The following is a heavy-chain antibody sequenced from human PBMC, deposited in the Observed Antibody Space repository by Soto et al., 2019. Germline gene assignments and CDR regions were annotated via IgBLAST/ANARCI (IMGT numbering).Heavy chain of an antibody. CDR1: GGSVSSGDYF. CDR3: ARSPNYYYYGFDV. V-gene: IGHV4-61*08. J-gene: IGHJ6*02. D-gene: IGHD3-10*01. Sequence: SETLSLTCTVSGGSVSSGDYFWGWLRQSPGKRLEWIAYIYYSGSTNYNPSLKSRATISVDTSKSQVSLTLTSMTAADAALYYCARSPNYYYYGFDVWGQGTAVTVSS. CDR2: IYYSGST.